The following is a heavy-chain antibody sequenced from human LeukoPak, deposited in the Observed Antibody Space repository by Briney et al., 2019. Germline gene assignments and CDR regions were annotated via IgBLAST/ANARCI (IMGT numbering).Heavy chain of an antibody. Sequence: SETLSLTCTVSSGSISTSNYYWGWVRQPPGKALEWIGNIFYSGSTYYSPSLKSRVTISLDTSRNQFSLKLNSVTAADTAVYYCARLYSRFGINWFDPWGQGTLVTVSS. J-gene: IGHJ5*02. CDR3: ARLYSRFGINWFDP. CDR2: IFYSGST. V-gene: IGHV4-39*07. CDR1: SGSISTSNYY. D-gene: IGHD6-13*01.